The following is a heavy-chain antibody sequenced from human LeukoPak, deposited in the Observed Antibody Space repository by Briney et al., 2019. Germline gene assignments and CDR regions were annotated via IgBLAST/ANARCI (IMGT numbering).Heavy chain of an antibody. Sequence: SETLSLTCTVSGGSISSGDYYWSWIRQPPGKGLEWIGYIYYSGSTYYNPSLKSRVTISVDTSKNQFSLKLSSVTAADTAVYYCARELEENTAIDYWGQGTLVTVSS. D-gene: IGHD5-18*01. J-gene: IGHJ4*02. V-gene: IGHV4-30-4*01. CDR3: ARELEENTAIDY. CDR1: GGSISSGDYY. CDR2: IYYSGST.